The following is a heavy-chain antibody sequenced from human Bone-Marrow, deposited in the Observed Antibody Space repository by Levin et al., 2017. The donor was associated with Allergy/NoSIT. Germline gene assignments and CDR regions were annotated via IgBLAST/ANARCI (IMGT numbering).Heavy chain of an antibody. V-gene: IGHV1-18*01. D-gene: IGHD2-8*01. CDR1: GYTFSHFG. J-gene: IGHJ4*02. CDR2: ISGYTGNR. CDR3: ARDTPATGGVPFFDS. Sequence: GESLKISCKTSGYTFSHFGVNWVRQAPGHGLQWVAWISGYTGNRDYAQHLKGRVTMTTDTSTNTAYLELRSLTPDDTAVYYCARDTPATGGVPFFDSWGQGTLVTVSS.